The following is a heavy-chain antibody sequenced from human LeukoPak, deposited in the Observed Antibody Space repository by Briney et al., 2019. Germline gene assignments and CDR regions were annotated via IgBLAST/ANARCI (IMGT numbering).Heavy chain of an antibody. CDR1: GLSVSTNH. CDR3: ARGRAGGSTTYSMDV. V-gene: IGHV3-66*01. CDR2: IYSGGTT. Sequence: GGSLRLSCAASGLSVSTNHMTWVRQAPGKGLEWVSGIYSGGTTYYADSVKGRFTISRDNSKNTLGLQMNSLRAEDTALYYCARGRAGGSTTYSMDVWGQGTTVTVSS. J-gene: IGHJ6*02. D-gene: IGHD1-1*01.